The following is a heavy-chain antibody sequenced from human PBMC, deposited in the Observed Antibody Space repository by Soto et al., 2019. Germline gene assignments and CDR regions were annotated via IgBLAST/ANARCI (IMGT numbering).Heavy chain of an antibody. D-gene: IGHD1-26*01. Sequence: GASVKVSCNASGYTFSNYGISWWRQAPGQGLEGMGWISAYNGNIKFAQKVQGRVTMTTDTFTSTAYMELRSLRSDDTAVYYCARDPPGAGAATFDLWGQGTLVTVSS. J-gene: IGHJ5*02. CDR3: ARDPPGAGAATFDL. CDR1: GYTFSNYG. V-gene: IGHV1-18*01. CDR2: ISAYNGNI.